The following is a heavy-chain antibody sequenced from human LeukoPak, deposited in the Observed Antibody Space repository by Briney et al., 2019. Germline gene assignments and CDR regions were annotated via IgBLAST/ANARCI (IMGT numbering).Heavy chain of an antibody. CDR2: IMQDGSEK. CDR3: ARDVGYSYGHLDAFDI. J-gene: IGHJ3*02. Sequence: GGSLRLSCAASGFTFSSYWMSLVRQAPGKGLEWVANIMQDGSEKYYVDSVKGRFTISRDNAKNSLYLQMNSLRAEDTAVYYCARDVGYSYGHLDAFDIWGQGTMVTVSS. D-gene: IGHD5-18*01. V-gene: IGHV3-7*01. CDR1: GFTFSSYW.